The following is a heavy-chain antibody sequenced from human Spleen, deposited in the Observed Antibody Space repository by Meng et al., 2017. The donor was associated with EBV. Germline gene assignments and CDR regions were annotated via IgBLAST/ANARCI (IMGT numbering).Heavy chain of an antibody. V-gene: IGHV1-69*01. D-gene: IGHD3-10*01. Sequence: VRLLQFGAEVKKPGSSVKVSCRTSGGTFRSDAVSWVRQAPGQGLEWMGGLIPMVGAPHYAQKFQGRVTIIADESTSTHSMELNSLRSEDTAMYYCASESGRGFTPDYWGQGTLVTVSS. CDR2: LIPMVGAP. CDR3: ASESGRGFTPDY. J-gene: IGHJ4*02. CDR1: GGTFRSDA.